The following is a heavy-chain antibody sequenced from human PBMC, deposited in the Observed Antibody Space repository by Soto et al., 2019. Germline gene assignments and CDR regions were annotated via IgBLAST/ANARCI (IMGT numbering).Heavy chain of an antibody. CDR3: ARAGSRGWYLGGYYYYYGMDV. D-gene: IGHD6-19*01. CDR2: TYYRSKWYN. CDR1: GDSVSSNSAA. V-gene: IGHV6-1*01. J-gene: IGHJ6*02. Sequence: SPTLSLTCAISGDSVSSNSAAWNWIRQSPSRGLEWLGRTYYRSKWYNDYAESVKSRITINPDTSKNQFSLQLNSVTPEDTAVYYCARAGSRGWYLGGYYYYYGMDVWGQGTTVTVSS.